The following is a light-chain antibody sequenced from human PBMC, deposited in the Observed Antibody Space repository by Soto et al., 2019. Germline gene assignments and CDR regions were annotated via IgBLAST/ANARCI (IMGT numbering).Light chain of an antibody. CDR2: DNN. CDR1: SSNIGAGHD. J-gene: IGLJ3*02. Sequence: QSVLTQPPSVSGAPGQRVTISCTGSSSNIGAGHDVHWYQQLPGTAPKLLIYDNNNRPSGVPDRFSGSKSGTSASLAITGLQAEDEADYYCQSYDSSLSSWVFGGGTKLTVL. CDR3: QSYDSSLSSWV. V-gene: IGLV1-40*01.